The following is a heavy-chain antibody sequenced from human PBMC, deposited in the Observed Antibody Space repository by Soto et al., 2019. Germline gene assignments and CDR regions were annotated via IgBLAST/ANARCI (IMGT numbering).Heavy chain of an antibody. CDR3: ARIRKNCRGDCYALEY. J-gene: IGHJ4*02. Sequence: PGESLKISCQGSGDTFSSYWIGWVRQMPGKGLEWMGIMFLGGSDTRYSPSFQGRVNISADKSIRTAYLQWNSLEASDTAMYYCARIRKNCRGDCYALEYSGPATLVTVSS. D-gene: IGHD2-21*02. CDR2: MFLGGSDT. V-gene: IGHV5-51*01. CDR1: GDTFSSYW.